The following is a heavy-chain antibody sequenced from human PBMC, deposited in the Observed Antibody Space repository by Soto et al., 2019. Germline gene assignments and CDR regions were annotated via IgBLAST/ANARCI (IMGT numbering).Heavy chain of an antibody. J-gene: IGHJ4*02. V-gene: IGHV3-21*01. CDR1: GFTFSSYS. CDR3: ARDGASIFDY. CDR2: ISSSSSYI. D-gene: IGHD3-16*01. Sequence: EVQLVESGGGLVKPGGPLRLSCAASGFTFSSYSMNWVRQAPGKGLEWVSSISSSSSYIYYADSVKGRFTISRDNAKNSLYLQMNSLRAEDTAVYYCARDGASIFDYWGQGTLVTVSS.